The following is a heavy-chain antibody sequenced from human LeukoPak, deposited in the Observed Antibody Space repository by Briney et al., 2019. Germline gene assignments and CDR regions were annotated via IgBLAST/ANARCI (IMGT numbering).Heavy chain of an antibody. CDR1: GGSFSGYY. CDR2: INHSGST. CDR3: ARSLWSGYSYEGY. J-gene: IGHJ4*02. D-gene: IGHD5-18*01. V-gene: IGHV4-34*01. Sequence: SSETLSLTCAVYGGSFSGYYWSWIRQPPGKGLEWIGEINHSGSTNYNPSLKSRVTISVDTSKNQFSLKLSSVTAADTAVYYCARSLWSGYSYEGYWGQGTLVTVSS.